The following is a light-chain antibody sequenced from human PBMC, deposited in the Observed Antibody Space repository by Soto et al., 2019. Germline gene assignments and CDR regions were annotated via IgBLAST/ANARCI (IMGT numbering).Light chain of an antibody. J-gene: IGKJ1*01. CDR3: QQYGSSGT. CDR1: QSVSNNY. Sequence: EIVLTQSPGTLSLSPGERATLSCRASQSVSNNYLAWYQQKPGQAPRLLTYGASNRATGIPDRFSGSGSGTDFTLTIRRMETEDFEVYYCQQYGSSGTFGQGTKVDIK. V-gene: IGKV3-20*01. CDR2: GAS.